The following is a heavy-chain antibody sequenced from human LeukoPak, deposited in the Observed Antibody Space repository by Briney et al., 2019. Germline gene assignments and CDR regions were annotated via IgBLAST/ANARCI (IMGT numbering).Heavy chain of an antibody. Sequence: GGSLRLSCAASGFTFSSYWMSWVRQASGKGLEWVGRIRSKANSYATAYAASVKGRFTISRDDSKNTAYLQMNSLKTEDTAVYYCTRFGSSGSYYFDYWGQGTLVTVSS. CDR3: TRFGSSGSYYFDY. CDR1: GFTFSSYW. V-gene: IGHV3-73*01. J-gene: IGHJ4*02. D-gene: IGHD6-19*01. CDR2: IRSKANSYAT.